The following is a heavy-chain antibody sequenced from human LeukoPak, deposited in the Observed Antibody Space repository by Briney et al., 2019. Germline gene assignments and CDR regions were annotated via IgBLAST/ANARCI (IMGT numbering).Heavy chain of an antibody. D-gene: IGHD3-16*01. CDR3: ARAAYVAIDY. J-gene: IGHJ4*02. V-gene: IGHV3-53*01. CDR2: SHSGGST. Sequence: GGSLRLSCAASGFTVSSNYMSWVRQAPRKGLEWVSVSHSGGSTYYADSVKGRFTISRDNSKNTLYLQMNSLRAEDTAVYYCARAAYVAIDYWGQGTLVTVSS. CDR1: GFTVSSNY.